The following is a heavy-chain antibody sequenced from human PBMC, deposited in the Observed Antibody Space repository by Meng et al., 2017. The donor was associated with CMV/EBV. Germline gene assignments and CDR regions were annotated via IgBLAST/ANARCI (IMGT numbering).Heavy chain of an antibody. J-gene: IGHJ6*02. V-gene: IGHV4-59*01. CDR3: ARVRISCSSTSCYRGGYYYGMDV. D-gene: IGHD2-2*02. CDR2: IYYSGGT. Sequence: SETLSLTCTVSGGSISSYYWSWIRQPPGKGLEWIGYIYYSGGTNYNPSLKSRVTISVDTSKSQFSLKLSSVTAADTAVYYCARVRISCSSTSCYRGGYYYGMDVWGQGTTVTVS. CDR1: GGSISSYY.